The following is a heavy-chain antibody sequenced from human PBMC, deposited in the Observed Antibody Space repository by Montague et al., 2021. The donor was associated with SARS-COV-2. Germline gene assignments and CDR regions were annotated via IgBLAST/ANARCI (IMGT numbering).Heavy chain of an antibody. D-gene: IGHD1-26*01. CDR1: RLPFNGYA. Sequence: SLRLSCAASRLPFNGYAMHWVRHAPGKGLEWLTFISHDESNHRYADSVKGRFTISRDNSKNTLYLQMDSLRPEDTAVYYCAREGYRSGSFYIDYWGQGTLVTVSS. CDR2: ISHDESNH. V-gene: IGHV3-30*04. CDR3: AREGYRSGSFYIDY. J-gene: IGHJ4*01.